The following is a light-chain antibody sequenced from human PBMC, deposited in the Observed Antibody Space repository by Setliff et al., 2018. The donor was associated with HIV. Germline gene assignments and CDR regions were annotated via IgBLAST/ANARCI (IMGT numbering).Light chain of an antibody. Sequence: QSALTQPRSVSGSPGQSVTISCTGSTNNDVGNNNYVSWYQQHPGKAPKLMIFAVSKRPSGVPARFSGSKSGNTASLTISGLQTEDEADYYCCSNAGRYTWVVGGGTKVTVL. J-gene: IGLJ3*02. CDR2: AVS. CDR3: CSNAGRYTWV. CDR1: NNDVGNNNY. V-gene: IGLV2-11*01.